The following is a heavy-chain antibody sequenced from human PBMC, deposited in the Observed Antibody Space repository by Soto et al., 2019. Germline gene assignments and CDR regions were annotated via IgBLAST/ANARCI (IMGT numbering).Heavy chain of an antibody. CDR2: IYSSGST. CDR1: GAYISNYY. J-gene: IGHJ4*02. V-gene: IGHV4-59*08. Sequence: SETLSLTCTVSGAYISNYYWSWIRQPPGKGLEWIGCIYSSGSTNSNPSLKSRITVSVDTSQNQFSLRLNSVTAADSAVYYCARRPASAYTFDYWGQGTLVTVSS. D-gene: IGHD3-16*01. CDR3: ARRPASAYTFDY.